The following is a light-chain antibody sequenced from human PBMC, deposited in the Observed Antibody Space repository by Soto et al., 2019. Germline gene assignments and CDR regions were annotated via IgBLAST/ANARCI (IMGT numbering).Light chain of an antibody. Sequence: DIQMTQSPSTLSASIGDRVTITCRASQSVDSWLAWYQQQPGKAPKLLIYKASSLQTGVPSRFRGSGSGTEFTLTISSLQPDDFATYSCQHYNDYSRVFGQGTKVEIK. CDR1: QSVDSW. CDR2: KAS. CDR3: QHYNDYSRV. V-gene: IGKV1-5*03. J-gene: IGKJ1*01.